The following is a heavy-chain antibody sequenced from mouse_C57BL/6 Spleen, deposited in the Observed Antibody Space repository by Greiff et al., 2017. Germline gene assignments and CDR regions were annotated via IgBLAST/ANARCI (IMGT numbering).Heavy chain of an antibody. J-gene: IGHJ4*01. CDR2: IDPSDSYT. CDR1: GYTFTSYW. D-gene: IGHD1-1*01. Sequence: VQLQQSGAELVRPGTSVKLSCKASGYTFTSYWMHWVKQRPGQGLEWIGVIDPSDSYTNYNQKFKGKATLTVDTSSSTAYMQLSSLTSEDSAVYYCARAPFTTVVATGDYYAMDYWGQGTSVTVSS. V-gene: IGHV1-59*01. CDR3: ARAPFTTVVATGDYYAMDY.